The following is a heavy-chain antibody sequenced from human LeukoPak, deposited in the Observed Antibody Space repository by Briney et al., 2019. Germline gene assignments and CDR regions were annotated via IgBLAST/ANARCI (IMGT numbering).Heavy chain of an antibody. V-gene: IGHV3-53*01. CDR3: ARDKSYSSSWYLFDY. CDR1: GFNVSTYY. J-gene: IGHJ4*02. CDR2: AYIAGST. D-gene: IGHD6-13*01. Sequence: GGSLRLSCAGSGFNVSTYYINWARQAPGKGLEWVSVAYIAGSTYCADSVKGRFTISRDNAKNSLYLQMNSLRAEDTAVYYCARDKSYSSSWYLFDYWGQGTLVTVSS.